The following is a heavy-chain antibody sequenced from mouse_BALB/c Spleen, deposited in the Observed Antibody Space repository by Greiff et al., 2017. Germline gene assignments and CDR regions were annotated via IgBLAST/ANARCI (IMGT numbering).Heavy chain of an antibody. CDR1: GFTFSDYY. Sequence: EVQRVESGGGLVKPGGSLKLSCAASGFTFSDYYMYWVRQTPEKRLEWVATISDGGSYTYYPDSVKGRFTISRDNAKNNLYLQMSSLKSEDTAMYYCARALITTAPFDYWGQGTTLSVSS. V-gene: IGHV5-4*02. D-gene: IGHD1-2*01. CDR2: ISDGGSYT. J-gene: IGHJ2*01. CDR3: ARALITTAPFDY.